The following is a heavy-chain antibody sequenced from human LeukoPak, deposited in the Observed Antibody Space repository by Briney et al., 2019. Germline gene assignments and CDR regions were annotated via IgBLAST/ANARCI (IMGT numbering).Heavy chain of an antibody. CDR1: VYTLTELS. Sequence: ASVTVSFMVSVYTLTELSMHWVRQAPGKGLEWMGGFDPEDGETIYAQKFQGRVTMTEDTSTDTAYMELSSLRSENTAVYYCATTPPLDSSGYLGFWGQGTLVTVSS. D-gene: IGHD3-22*01. V-gene: IGHV1-24*01. CDR3: ATTPPLDSSGYLGF. J-gene: IGHJ4*02. CDR2: FDPEDGET.